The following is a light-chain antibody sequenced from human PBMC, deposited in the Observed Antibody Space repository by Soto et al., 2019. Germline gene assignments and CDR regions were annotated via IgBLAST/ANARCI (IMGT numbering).Light chain of an antibody. CDR2: KAS. J-gene: IGKJ2*01. CDR3: QQYNSYSYT. Sequence: DILLTQSPYTLSASIGDRVTITCRASQSISTWLAWYQQKPGVAPKLLIYKASALESGVPSRFSGSGSGTEFALTISSLQPDDFATYYCQQYNSYSYTFGQGTKVDIK. V-gene: IGKV1-5*03. CDR1: QSISTW.